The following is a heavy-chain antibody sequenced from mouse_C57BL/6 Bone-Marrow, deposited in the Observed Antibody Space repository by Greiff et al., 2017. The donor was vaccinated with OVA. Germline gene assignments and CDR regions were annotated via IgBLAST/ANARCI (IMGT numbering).Heavy chain of an antibody. CDR3: ARTGLGYYDYDGLYYYAMDY. CDR2: IYPGSGNT. J-gene: IGHJ4*01. V-gene: IGHV1-76*01. CDR1: GYTFTDYY. Sequence: QVQLQQSGAELVRPGASVKLSCKASGYTFTDYYINWVKQRPGQGLEWIARIYPGSGNTYYNEKFKGKATLTAEKSSSTAYMQLSSLTSEDSAVYFCARTGLGYYDYDGLYYYAMDYWGQGTSVTVSS. D-gene: IGHD2-4*01.